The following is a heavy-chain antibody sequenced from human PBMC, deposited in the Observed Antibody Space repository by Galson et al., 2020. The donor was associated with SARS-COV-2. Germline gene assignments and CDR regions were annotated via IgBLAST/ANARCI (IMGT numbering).Heavy chain of an antibody. V-gene: IGHV1-18*01. Sequence: ASVKVTCQASGYRFTSYGISWVRQAPGQGLEWMGWISGYNGNTDYAQNLQRRVTMTTDTSTTTAYMELRSLTSADTAVYYCARRVVVLVSAAPLKYYYYVDGGGEGTTVTVSS. D-gene: IGHD2-15*01. J-gene: IGHJ6*03. CDR1: GYRFTSYG. CDR3: ARRVVVLVSAAPLKYYYYVDG. CDR2: ISGYNGNT.